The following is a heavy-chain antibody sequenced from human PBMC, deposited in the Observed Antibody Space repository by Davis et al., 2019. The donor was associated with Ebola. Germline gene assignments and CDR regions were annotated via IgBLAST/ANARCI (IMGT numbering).Heavy chain of an antibody. Sequence: GESLKISCAASGFTFSDYYMSWIRQAPGKGLEWVSYMSRTGTTIHYADSVKGRFTISRDNAKNSLYLQMNSLRAEDTAVYYCARGGSYPGYWGQGTLVTVSS. CDR2: MSRTGTTI. D-gene: IGHD3-16*02. CDR3: ARGGSYPGY. J-gene: IGHJ4*02. V-gene: IGHV3-11*01. CDR1: GFTFSDYY.